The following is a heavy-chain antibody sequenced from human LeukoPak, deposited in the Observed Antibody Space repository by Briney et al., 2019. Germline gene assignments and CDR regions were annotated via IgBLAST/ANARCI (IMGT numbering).Heavy chain of an antibody. V-gene: IGHV4-4*02. CDR1: GGSISSSNW. D-gene: IGHD2-15*01. Sequence: SETLSLTCAVSGGSISSSNWWSWVRQPPGKGLEWIGEIYHSGSTNYNPSLKSRVTISVDTSKNQFSLKLSSVTAADTAVYYCARDLAMGKYCSGGSCYSFITYMDVWGKGTTVTVSS. CDR3: ARDLAMGKYCSGGSCYSFITYMDV. CDR2: IYHSGST. J-gene: IGHJ6*03.